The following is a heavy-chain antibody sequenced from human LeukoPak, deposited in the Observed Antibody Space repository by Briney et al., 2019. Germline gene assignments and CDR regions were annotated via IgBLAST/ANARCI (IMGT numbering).Heavy chain of an antibody. CDR1: GGSISSSSQH. CDR3: ARHPWKWYYDL. J-gene: IGHJ2*01. CDR2: IYNSGST. D-gene: IGHD1-1*01. Sequence: PSETLSLTCTVSGGSISSSSQHWGWIRHPPGKGLEWLGSIYNSGSTYYNPSLKSRVTISVDTSKNQFSLRLSSVTAADPAVYYCARHPWKWYYDLWGRGTLVTVSS. V-gene: IGHV4-39*01.